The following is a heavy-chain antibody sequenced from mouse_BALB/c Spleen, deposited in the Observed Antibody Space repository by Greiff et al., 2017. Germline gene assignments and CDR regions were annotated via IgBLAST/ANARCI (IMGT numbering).Heavy chain of an antibody. D-gene: IGHD2-3*01. V-gene: IGHV1-14*01. CDR1: GYTFTSYV. Sequence: EVQLQQSGPELVKPGASVKMSCKASGYTFTSYVMHWVKQKPGQGLEWIGYINPYNDGTKYNEKFKGKATLTSDKSSSTAYMELSSLTSEDSAVYYGARGGYYGYPGKYFDVWGAGTTVTVSS. CDR3: ARGGYYGYPGKYFDV. CDR2: INPYNDGT. J-gene: IGHJ1*01.